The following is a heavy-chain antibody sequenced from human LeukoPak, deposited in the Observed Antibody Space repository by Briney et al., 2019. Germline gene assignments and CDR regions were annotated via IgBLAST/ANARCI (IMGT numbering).Heavy chain of an antibody. CDR3: ARVGRAEAD. Sequence: PGGSLRLSCAASGFTFSSYAMHWVRQAPGKGLEYVSAISSNGGSTYYANSVKGRFTISRDNSKNTLYLQMGSLRAEDMAVYYCARVGRAEADWGQGTLVTVSS. CDR1: GFTFSSYA. CDR2: ISSNGGST. V-gene: IGHV3-64*01. D-gene: IGHD5-24*01. J-gene: IGHJ4*02.